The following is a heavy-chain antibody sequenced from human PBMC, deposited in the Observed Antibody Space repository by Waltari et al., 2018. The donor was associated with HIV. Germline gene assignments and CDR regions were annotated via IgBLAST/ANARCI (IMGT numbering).Heavy chain of an antibody. V-gene: IGHV2-5*02. Sequence: QITLKESGPTVVKPTQTLTLTCSFSGFSLTTSGVAVGWIRQSPGKALEWLALIYWDDNKRYNPSLESRLTITKDTSKNQVVLALTNMDPVDTATYYCAHRPPIAAPLYPHLNWFGPWGQGILVTVSS. D-gene: IGHD6-13*01. J-gene: IGHJ5*02. CDR3: AHRPPIAAPLYPHLNWFGP. CDR1: GFSLTTSGVA. CDR2: IYWDDNK.